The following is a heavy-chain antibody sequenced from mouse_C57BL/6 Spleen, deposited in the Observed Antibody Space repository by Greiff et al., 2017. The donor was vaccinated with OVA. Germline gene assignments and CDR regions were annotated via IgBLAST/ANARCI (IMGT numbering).Heavy chain of an antibody. CDR3: ARDYYGSSTNYYAMDY. V-gene: IGHV3-6*01. CDR2: ISYDGSN. J-gene: IGHJ4*01. D-gene: IGHD1-1*01. Sequence: EVKLMESGPGLVKPSQSLSLTCSVTGYSITSGYYWNWIRQFPGNKLEWMGYISYDGSNNYNPSLKNRISITRDTSKNQFFLKLNSVTTEDTATYYCARDYYGSSTNYYAMDYWGQGTSVTVSS. CDR1: GYSITSGYY.